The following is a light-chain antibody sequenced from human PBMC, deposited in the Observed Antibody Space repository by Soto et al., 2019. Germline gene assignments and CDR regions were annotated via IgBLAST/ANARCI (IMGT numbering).Light chain of an antibody. CDR2: GSS. Sequence: EVVLTQSPGTLSLSPGERATLSCRASQSVSNKYLAWYKQKPGQAPRLLIFGSSDRATGIPDRFSGSGSGTDFTLTISRLEPEDFAVYYCQQYGSSPQYPFGQGTKLEIK. J-gene: IGKJ2*01. CDR3: QQYGSSPQYP. V-gene: IGKV3-20*01. CDR1: QSVSNKY.